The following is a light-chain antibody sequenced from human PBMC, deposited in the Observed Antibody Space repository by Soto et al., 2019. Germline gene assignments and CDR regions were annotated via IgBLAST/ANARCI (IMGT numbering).Light chain of an antibody. V-gene: IGLV3-9*01. CDR1: NIGGKN. Sequence: SYELTQPLSVSVALGQTARITCGGNNIGGKNVHWYQQKPGQAPVLVIYRDNNRPSGIPERFSGSNSGNTATLTISRAQAGDEADYYCHMWDTTTARFGGGTKVTVL. J-gene: IGLJ3*02. CDR2: RDN. CDR3: HMWDTTTAR.